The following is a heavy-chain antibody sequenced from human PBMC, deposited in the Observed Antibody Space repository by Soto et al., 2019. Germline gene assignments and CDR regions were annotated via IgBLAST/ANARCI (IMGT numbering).Heavy chain of an antibody. Sequence: QVQLQQWGAGLLKPSETLSLTCAVYGGSFSGYYWSWIRQPPGKGLEWIGEINHSGSTNYNPSLKSRVTISVDTSKNQFSLKLSSVTAADTAVYYCARVDVPYDYIWGSYRKWLKYMDVWGKGTTVTVSS. V-gene: IGHV4-34*01. J-gene: IGHJ6*03. D-gene: IGHD3-16*02. CDR1: GGSFSGYY. CDR3: ARVDVPYDYIWGSYRKWLKYMDV. CDR2: INHSGST.